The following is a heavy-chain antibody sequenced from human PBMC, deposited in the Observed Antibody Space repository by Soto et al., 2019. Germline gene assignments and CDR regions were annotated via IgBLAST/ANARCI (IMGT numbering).Heavy chain of an antibody. J-gene: IGHJ3*01. CDR3: ARGVPNHYGLDV. CDR1: GFTFSSHW. D-gene: IGHD2-8*01. Sequence: EVQLVESGGGLVQPGGSRRVSCAASGFTFSSHWMHWVRQAPGKGLVWVSRIKTDGSNTNYADSVKGRFTISRDNAKNTLYLEMNSLRAEDTAVYYCARGVPNHYGLDVWGQGTMVTVSS. V-gene: IGHV3-74*01. CDR2: IKTDGSNT.